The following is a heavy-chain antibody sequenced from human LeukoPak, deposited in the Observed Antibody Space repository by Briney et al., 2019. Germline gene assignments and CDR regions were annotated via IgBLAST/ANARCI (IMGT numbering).Heavy chain of an antibody. CDR3: ARNLIPEQLVMNF. J-gene: IGHJ4*02. D-gene: IGHD6-13*01. Sequence: SETLSLTCTVSGGSISSSSYYWGWIRQPPGKGLEWIGSIYYSGSTYYNPSLKSRVTISVDTSKNQFSLKLSSVTAADTAVYYCARNLIPEQLVMNFWGQGTLVTVSS. V-gene: IGHV4-39*07. CDR1: GGSISSSSYY. CDR2: IYYSGST.